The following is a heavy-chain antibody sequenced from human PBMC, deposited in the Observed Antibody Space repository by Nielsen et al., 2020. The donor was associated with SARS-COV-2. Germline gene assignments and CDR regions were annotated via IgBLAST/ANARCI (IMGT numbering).Heavy chain of an antibody. CDR2: ISWNGGYI. CDR3: CLVGAV. D-gene: IGHD1-26*01. CDR1: GFTFDDYA. Sequence: SLKISCAASGFTFDDYAMHWVRQAPGKGLEWVSGISWNGGYIGYADSVKGRFTISRDNAKNTLYLQMNSLRAEDTAVYYCCLVGAVWGQGTLVTVSS. J-gene: IGHJ4*02. V-gene: IGHV3-9*01.